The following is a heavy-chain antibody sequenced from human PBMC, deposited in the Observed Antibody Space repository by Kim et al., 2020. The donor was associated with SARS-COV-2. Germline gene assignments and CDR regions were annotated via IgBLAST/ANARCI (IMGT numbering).Heavy chain of an antibody. CDR1: GFTFSSYA. CDR3: VKEGGDYYYGMDV. J-gene: IGHJ6*02. V-gene: IGHV3-64D*09. CDR2: ISSNGGST. Sequence: GGSLRLSCSASGFTFSSYAMHWVRQAPGKGLEYVSAISSNGGSTYYADSVKGRFTISRDNSKNTLYLQMRSLRAEDTAVYYCVKEGGDYYYGMDVWGQGTTVTVSS. D-gene: IGHD3-16*01.